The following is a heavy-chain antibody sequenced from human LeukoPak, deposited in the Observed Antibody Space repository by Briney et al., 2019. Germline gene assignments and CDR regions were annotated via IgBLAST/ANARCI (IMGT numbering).Heavy chain of an antibody. CDR1: GGSIRSHY. Sequence: SETLSLNCTVSGGSIRSHYWSWIRQPPGQGLEWIGYIYHSGSTNYNPSLKSRVTISVYTSKNQFSLKLSTVTAADTAVYYCARGGLYYDFWSGYLNWFDPWGQGTLVTVSS. J-gene: IGHJ5*02. V-gene: IGHV4-59*11. D-gene: IGHD3-3*01. CDR2: IYHSGST. CDR3: ARGGLYYDFWSGYLNWFDP.